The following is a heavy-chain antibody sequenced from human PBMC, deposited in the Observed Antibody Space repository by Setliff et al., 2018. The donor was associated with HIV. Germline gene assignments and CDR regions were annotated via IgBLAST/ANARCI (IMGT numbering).Heavy chain of an antibody. CDR2: IYSGGST. D-gene: IGHD2-21*02. CDR3: ARGNIVVVTAYFDY. J-gene: IGHJ4*02. CDR1: GGSIGGYY. V-gene: IGHV4-4*08. Sequence: PSETLSLTCTVSGGSIGGYYWSWIRQPPGTGLEWLGCIYSGGSTNYNPSLESRVTISLDTSKNQFSLRLTSVTAADTAVYYCARGNIVVVTAYFDYWGQGTLVTVSS.